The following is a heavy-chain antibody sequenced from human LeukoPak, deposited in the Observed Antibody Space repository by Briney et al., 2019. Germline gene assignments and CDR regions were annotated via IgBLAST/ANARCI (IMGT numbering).Heavy chain of an antibody. CDR2: TSGSGGST. D-gene: IGHD2/OR15-2a*01. J-gene: IGHJ4*02. CDR3: ATSDFAAHFDY. Sequence: GGSLRLSCAASGFAFRSYAMSWVRQAPGEGLEWVSTTSGSGGSTDYSDSVTGRFTISRDNSKNSLYLQMNSLGTEDTALYYCATSDFAAHFDYWGQGTLVTVSS. CDR1: GFAFRSYA. V-gene: IGHV3-23*01.